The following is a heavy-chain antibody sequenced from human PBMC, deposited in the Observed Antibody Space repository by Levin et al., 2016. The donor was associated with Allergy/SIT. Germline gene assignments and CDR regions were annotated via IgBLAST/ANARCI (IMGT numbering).Heavy chain of an antibody. CDR2: IKEDGSEK. V-gene: IGHV3-7*03. CDR3: ARGATSYVY. J-gene: IGHJ4*02. CDR1: GFTFTRYW. D-gene: IGHD3-10*02. Sequence: GGSLRLSCAPSGFTFTRYWMSWVRQAPGKGPEWVANIKEDGSEKNYVDSVKGRFTISRDNAKKSLYLQMNSLRVEDTAMYYCARGATSYVYWGQGTLVTVSS.